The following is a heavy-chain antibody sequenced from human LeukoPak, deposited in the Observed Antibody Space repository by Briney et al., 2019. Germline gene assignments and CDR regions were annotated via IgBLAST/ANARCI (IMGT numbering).Heavy chain of an antibody. Sequence: SETLSLTCAVYGGSFSGYYWSWIRQPPGKGLEWIGEINHSGSTNYNPSLKSRVTISVDTSKNQFSLKRSSVTAADTAVYYCARGRITIFGVPQKFDYWGQGTLVTVSS. J-gene: IGHJ4*02. D-gene: IGHD3-3*01. CDR3: ARGRITIFGVPQKFDY. CDR1: GGSFSGYY. V-gene: IGHV4-34*01. CDR2: INHSGST.